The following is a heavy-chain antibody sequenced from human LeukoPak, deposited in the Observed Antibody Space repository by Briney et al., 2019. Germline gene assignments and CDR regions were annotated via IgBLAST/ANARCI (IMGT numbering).Heavy chain of an antibody. D-gene: IGHD6-13*01. CDR1: GFSLSARGMC. CDR2: IDWADEK. CDR3: AHAISAAGYHY. J-gene: IGHJ4*02. V-gene: IGHV2-70*12. Sequence: SGPTLVNPTQTLTLTCSFSGFSLSARGMCVSWIRQPPGKALEWLARIDWADEKFYSTSLKTRLTISKDTSKNQVVLTMTDMDPVDTATYYCAHAISAAGYHYWGQGTLVTVSS.